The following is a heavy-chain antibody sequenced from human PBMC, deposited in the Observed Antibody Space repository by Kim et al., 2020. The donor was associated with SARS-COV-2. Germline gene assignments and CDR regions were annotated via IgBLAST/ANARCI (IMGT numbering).Heavy chain of an antibody. CDR3: AKVGALGSGWSPFDY. V-gene: IGHV3-23*01. CDR2: ISGSGGST. J-gene: IGHJ4*02. Sequence: GGSLRLSCAASGFTFSSYAMSWVRQAPGKGLEWVSAISGSGGSTYYADSVKGRFTISRDNSKNTLYLQMNSLRAEDTAVYYCAKVGALGSGWSPFDYWGQGTLVTVSS. D-gene: IGHD6-19*01. CDR1: GFTFSSYA.